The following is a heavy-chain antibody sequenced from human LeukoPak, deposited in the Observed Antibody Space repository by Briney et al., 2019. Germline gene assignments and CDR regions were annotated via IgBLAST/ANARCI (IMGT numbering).Heavy chain of an antibody. Sequence: GGSLRLSCAASGFTFSSYGMHWVRQAPGKGLEWVAVISYDGPNKYYADSVKGRFTISRDNSKNTLYLQMNSVRAEDTAIYYCAKGRYHLATVTLLDYWGQGTLVTVSS. CDR1: GFTFSSYG. CDR3: AKGRYHLATVTLLDY. CDR2: ISYDGPNK. J-gene: IGHJ4*02. D-gene: IGHD4-17*01. V-gene: IGHV3-30*18.